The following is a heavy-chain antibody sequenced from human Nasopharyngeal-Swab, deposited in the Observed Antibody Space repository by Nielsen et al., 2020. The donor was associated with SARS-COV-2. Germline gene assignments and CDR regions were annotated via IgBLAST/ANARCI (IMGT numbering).Heavy chain of an antibody. CDR1: GGSISGYY. CDR3: ARAPVGSGYRYFDY. CDR2: IYYSGST. D-gene: IGHD3-3*01. Sequence: GSLRLSCTVSGGSISGYYWIWLRQPPGRGLEWIGYIYYSGSTNYNPSFKSRVTISVDTSKNQFSLSLTSVTAADTAVYYCARAPVGSGYRYFDYWGQGALVTVSS. J-gene: IGHJ4*02. V-gene: IGHV4-59*01.